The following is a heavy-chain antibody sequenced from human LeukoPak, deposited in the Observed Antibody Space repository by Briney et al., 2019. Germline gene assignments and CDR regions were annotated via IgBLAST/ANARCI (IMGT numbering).Heavy chain of an antibody. Sequence: SETLSLTCTVSGGSISSSSYYWGWIRQPPGKGLEWIGSIYYSGSTYYNPSLKSRVTISVDTSKNQFSLKLNSVTAADTAVYYCAGGGWYWFDPWGQGTLVTVSS. D-gene: IGHD6-19*01. J-gene: IGHJ5*02. V-gene: IGHV4-39*01. CDR1: GGSISSSSYY. CDR3: AGGGWYWFDP. CDR2: IYYSGST.